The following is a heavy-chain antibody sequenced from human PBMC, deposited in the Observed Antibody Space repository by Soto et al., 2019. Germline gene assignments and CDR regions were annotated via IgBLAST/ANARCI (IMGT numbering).Heavy chain of an antibody. CDR2: INTDGSST. V-gene: IGHV3-74*03. D-gene: IGHD6-13*01. CDR1: GFTFSSYW. Sequence: GGSLRLSCAASGFTFSSYWMHWVRQVPGKGLVWVSRINTDGSSTTYADSVKGRFAISRDNAKNSLHLQMNSLSAEDTAFYYCVKDESINWYSGHFRHWGQGTLVTV. J-gene: IGHJ1*01. CDR3: VKDESINWYSGHFRH.